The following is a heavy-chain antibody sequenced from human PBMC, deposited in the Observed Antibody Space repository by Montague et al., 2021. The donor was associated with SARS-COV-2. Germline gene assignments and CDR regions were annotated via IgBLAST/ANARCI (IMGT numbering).Heavy chain of an antibody. D-gene: IGHD3-10*01. CDR2: IFRSGAT. V-gene: IGHV4-59*01. CDR3: ARTSRGSRYFYGVDV. CDR1: GDSISSYY. Sequence: SETLSLTCTVSGDSISSYYWTWIRQPPGMGLEWIGYIFRSGATNYNPPLKSRVIISLDTSKSQFSLRLSSVTAADTAIYYCARTSRGSRYFYGVDVWGQGTTVTVSS. J-gene: IGHJ6*02.